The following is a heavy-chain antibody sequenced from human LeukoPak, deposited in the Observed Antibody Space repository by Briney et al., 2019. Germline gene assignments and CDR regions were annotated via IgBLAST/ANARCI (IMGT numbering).Heavy chain of an antibody. CDR1: GYTFTGYY. CDR3: ARGISPGSGWFFNI. V-gene: IGHV1-2*02. D-gene: IGHD6-19*01. CDR2: INPNSGGT. J-gene: IGHJ3*02. Sequence: ASVKVSCKASGYTFTGYYMHWVRQAPGQGLEWMGWINPNSGGTNYAQKFQGRVTMTRDTSISTAYMELSRLRSDDTAVYYCARGISPGSGWFFNIWGQGTVVSVSS.